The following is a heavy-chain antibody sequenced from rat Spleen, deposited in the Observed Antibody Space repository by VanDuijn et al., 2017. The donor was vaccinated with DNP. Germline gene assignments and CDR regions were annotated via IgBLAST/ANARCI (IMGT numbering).Heavy chain of an antibody. CDR3: ARHQWTLYFDY. V-gene: IGHV5-7*01. D-gene: IGHD3-2*01. Sequence: EVQLVESGGGLVQPGRSLKLSCAASGFTFSDYAMAWVRQAPKKGLEWVATISYDGTRIYYRDSVKGRFTISRDNAKSTLYLQMDSLRSEDTATYYCARHQWTLYFDYWGQGVLVTVSS. CDR1: GFTFSDYA. J-gene: IGHJ2*01. CDR2: ISYDGTRI.